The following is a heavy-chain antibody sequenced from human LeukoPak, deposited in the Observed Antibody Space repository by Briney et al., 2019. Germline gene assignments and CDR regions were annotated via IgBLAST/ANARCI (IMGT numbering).Heavy chain of an antibody. CDR1: GFTVSSNY. D-gene: IGHD3-16*01. J-gene: IGHJ4*02. CDR3: ARDGGGSWSFDY. V-gene: IGHV3-53*01. CDR2: IYSGGST. Sequence: GGSLRLSCAASGFTVSSNYMSWVRQAPGKGLEWVSVIYSGGSTYYADSVKGRFTISRDNSKNTLYLQMNSLGAEDTAVYYCARDGGGSWSFDYWGQGTLVTVSS.